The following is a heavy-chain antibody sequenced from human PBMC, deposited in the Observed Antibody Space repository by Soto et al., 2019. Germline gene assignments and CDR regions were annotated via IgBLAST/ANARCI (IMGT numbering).Heavy chain of an antibody. D-gene: IGHD2-2*01. CDR1: GYTFTSYG. J-gene: IGHJ5*02. Sequence: GASVKVSCKASGYTFTSYGISWVRQAPGQGLEWMGWISAYNGNTNYAQKLQGRVTMTTDTSTSTAYMELRSLRSDDTAVYYCARDLGYCSSTSCRPFDPWGQGTLVTVSS. V-gene: IGHV1-18*04. CDR3: ARDLGYCSSTSCRPFDP. CDR2: ISAYNGNT.